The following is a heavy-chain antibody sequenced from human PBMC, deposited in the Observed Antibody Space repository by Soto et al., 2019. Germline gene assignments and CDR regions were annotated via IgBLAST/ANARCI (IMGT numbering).Heavy chain of an antibody. Sequence: ASVKVSCKVSGYTFTSYDINWVRQATGQGLEWMGWMNPNSGNTGYAQKFQGRVTMTRNTSISTAYMELSSLRSEDTAVYYCARVRPLWFGELLADYYYYGMDVWGQGTTVTVSS. CDR2: MNPNSGNT. J-gene: IGHJ6*02. V-gene: IGHV1-8*01. CDR3: ARVRPLWFGELLADYYYYGMDV. D-gene: IGHD3-10*01. CDR1: GYTFTSYD.